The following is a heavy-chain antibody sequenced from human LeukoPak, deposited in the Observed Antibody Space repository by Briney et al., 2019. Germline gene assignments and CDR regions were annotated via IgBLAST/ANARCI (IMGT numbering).Heavy chain of an antibody. CDR2: INHSGGT. D-gene: IGHD3-22*01. CDR1: GGSFSGYY. J-gene: IGHJ4*02. V-gene: IGHV4-34*01. CDR3: ARDSSGYPDY. Sequence: PSETLSLTCAVYGGSFSGYYWSWIRQPPGKGLEWIGEINHSGGTNYNPSLKSRVTISVDTSKNQFSLKLSSVTAADTAVYYCARDSSGYPDYWGQGTLVTVSS.